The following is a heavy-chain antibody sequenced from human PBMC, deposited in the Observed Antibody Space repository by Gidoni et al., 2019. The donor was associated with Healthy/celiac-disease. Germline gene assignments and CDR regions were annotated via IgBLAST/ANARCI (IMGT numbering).Heavy chain of an antibody. D-gene: IGHD6-6*01. CDR2: INHSGST. V-gene: IGHV4-34*01. CDR3: ARAEIVEAARPGFDY. Sequence: QVQLQQWGAGLLKPSETLSLTCAVYGGSFSGYYWSWIRQPPGKGLEWIGEINHSGSTNYNPSLKSRVTISVDTSKNQFSLKLSSVTAADTAVYYCARAEIVEAARPGFDYWGQGTLVTVSS. J-gene: IGHJ4*02. CDR1: GGSFSGYY.